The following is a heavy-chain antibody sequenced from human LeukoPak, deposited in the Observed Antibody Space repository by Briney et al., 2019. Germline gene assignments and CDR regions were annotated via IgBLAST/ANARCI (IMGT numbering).Heavy chain of an antibody. CDR3: ARDRADGGNFDY. D-gene: IGHD4-23*01. CDR2: IYYSGST. J-gene: IGHJ4*02. CDR1: GGSISSSSYY. V-gene: IGHV4-39*07. Sequence: SQTLSLTCTVSGGSISSSSYYWGWIRQPPGKGLEWIGSIYYSGSTYYNPSLKSRVTISVDTSKNQFSLKLSSVTAADTAVYYCARDRADGGNFDYWGQGTLVTVSS.